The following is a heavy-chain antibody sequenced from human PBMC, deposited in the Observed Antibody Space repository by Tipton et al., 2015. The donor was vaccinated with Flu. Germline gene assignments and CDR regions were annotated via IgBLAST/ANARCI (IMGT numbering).Heavy chain of an antibody. J-gene: IGHJ6*02. CDR3: ARDLWNDRRAYYYYGVDV. D-gene: IGHD1-1*01. CDR2: IYYSGTT. CDR1: GESISTTIYY. V-gene: IGHV4-39*07. Sequence: TLSLTCTVSGESISTTIYYWGWVRQPPGKGLEWIGSIYYSGTTYYNPSLKSRVTISVDSSKNEFSLTLASLTAAGTAVYCWARDLWNDRRAYYYYGVDVWGQGTTVTVSS.